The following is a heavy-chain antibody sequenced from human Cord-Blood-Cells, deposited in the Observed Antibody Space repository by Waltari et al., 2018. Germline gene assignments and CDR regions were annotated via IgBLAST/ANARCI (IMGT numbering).Heavy chain of an antibody. J-gene: IGHJ4*02. V-gene: IGHV1-69*04. Sequence: QVQLVQSGAEVKKPGSSVKVSCKASGGTFSSYAISWVRQAPGQGLEWMGGIINILGIANYAQKFQGRGKITADESTSTAYMELGSLRSEETAVYYCARNYYFDYWGQGTLVTVSS. CDR1: GGTFSSYA. CDR2: IINILGIA. CDR3: ARNYYFDY.